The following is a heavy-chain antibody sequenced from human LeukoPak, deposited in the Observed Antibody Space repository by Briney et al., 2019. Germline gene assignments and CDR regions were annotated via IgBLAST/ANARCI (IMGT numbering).Heavy chain of an antibody. CDR3: ARAGEGYYGSGSYYTEFDY. J-gene: IGHJ4*02. CDR2: IYYSGST. Sequence: SETLSLTCTVSGGSISSYYWSWIRQPPGKGLEWIGYIYYSGSTNYNPSLKSRVTISVDTSKNQFSLKLSSVTAADTAVHYCARAGEGYYGSGSYYTEFDYWGQGTLVTVSS. D-gene: IGHD3-10*01. V-gene: IGHV4-59*01. CDR1: GGSISSYY.